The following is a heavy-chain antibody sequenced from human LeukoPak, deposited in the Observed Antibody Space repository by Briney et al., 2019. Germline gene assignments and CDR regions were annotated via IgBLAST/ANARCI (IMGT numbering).Heavy chain of an antibody. Sequence: LSETLSLTCTVSGGSISSYYWSWIRQPPGKGLEWIGYIYYSGSTNYNPSLKSRVTISVDTSKNQFSLKLSSVTAADTAVYYCARGTITMVREPIDYWGQGTLVTVSS. CDR1: GGSISSYY. J-gene: IGHJ4*02. CDR2: IYYSGST. V-gene: IGHV4-59*01. D-gene: IGHD3-10*01. CDR3: ARGTITMVREPIDY.